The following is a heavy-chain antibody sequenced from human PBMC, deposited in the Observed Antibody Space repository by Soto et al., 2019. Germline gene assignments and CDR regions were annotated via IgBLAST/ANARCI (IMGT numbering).Heavy chain of an antibody. CDR1: GFTFDDYG. J-gene: IGHJ3*02. CDR2: INWNGGST. D-gene: IGHD2-2*01. Sequence: PGGSLRLSCAASGFTFDDYGMSWVRQAPGKGLDWVSGINWNGGSTGYADSVKGRFTISRDNAKNSLYLQMNSLRAEDTALYHCARSQDYCSSTSCYSGAFDIWGQGTMVTVSS. CDR3: ARSQDYCSSTSCYSGAFDI. V-gene: IGHV3-20*01.